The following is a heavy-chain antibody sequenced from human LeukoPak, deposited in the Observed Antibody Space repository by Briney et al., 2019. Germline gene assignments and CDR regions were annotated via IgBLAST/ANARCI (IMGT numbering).Heavy chain of an antibody. J-gene: IGHJ4*02. CDR2: IYYSGST. D-gene: IGHD2-15*01. Sequence: SETLSLTCTVSGGSISSGGYYWSWIRQHPGKGLEWIGYIYYSGSTYYNPSLKSRVTISVDTSKNQFSLKLSPVTAADAAVYYCARALGVVAATRGPAFDYWGQGTLVTVSS. CDR3: ARALGVVAATRGPAFDY. V-gene: IGHV4-31*03. CDR1: GGSISSGGYY.